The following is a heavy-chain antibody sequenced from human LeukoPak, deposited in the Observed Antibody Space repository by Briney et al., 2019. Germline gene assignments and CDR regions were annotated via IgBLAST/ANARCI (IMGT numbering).Heavy chain of an antibody. V-gene: IGHV4-59*08. Sequence: SETLSLTCTVSGGSISSSYWSWIRQPPGKGLGWSGYIYYTGTTNYNPSLKSRVTISVDTSKNQFSLKLSSVTAADAAVYYCARLKGYSSGWYPSYYFDYWGQGTLVTVSS. D-gene: IGHD6-19*01. CDR3: ARLKGYSSGWYPSYYFDY. J-gene: IGHJ4*02. CDR1: GGSISSSY. CDR2: IYYTGTT.